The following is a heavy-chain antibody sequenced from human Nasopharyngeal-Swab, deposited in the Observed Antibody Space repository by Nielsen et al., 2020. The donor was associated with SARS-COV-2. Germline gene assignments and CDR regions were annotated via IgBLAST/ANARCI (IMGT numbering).Heavy chain of an antibody. CDR1: GGSISSGSYY. CDR2: IYTSGST. V-gene: IGHV4-61*02. Sequence: SETLSLTCTVSGGSISSGSYYWSWIRQPAGKGLEWIGRIYTSGSTNYNPSLKRRVTISVDTSKNQFSLKLSSVTAADTAVYYCARDRRDGFMGVWGKGTTVTVSS. CDR3: ARDRRDGFMGV. J-gene: IGHJ6*03. D-gene: IGHD5-24*01.